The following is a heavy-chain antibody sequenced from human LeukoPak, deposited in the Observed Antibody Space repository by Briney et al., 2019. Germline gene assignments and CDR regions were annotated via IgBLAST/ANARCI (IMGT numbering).Heavy chain of an antibody. CDR1: GFTFSSYS. D-gene: IGHD4-23*01. J-gene: IGHJ4*02. V-gene: IGHV3-21*04. Sequence: GGSLRLSCAASGFTFSSYSMNWVRQAPGKGLEWVSSISSSSSYIYYADSVKGRFTISRDNSKNTLYLQMNSLRAEDTAIYYCAKKSNPGGVVRSDFDYWVQGTLVTVSS. CDR2: ISSSSSYI. CDR3: AKKSNPGGVVRSDFDY.